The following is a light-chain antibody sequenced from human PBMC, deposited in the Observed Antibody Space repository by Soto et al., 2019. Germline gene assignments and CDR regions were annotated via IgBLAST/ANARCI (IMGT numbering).Light chain of an antibody. V-gene: IGKV3-20*01. CDR3: HQYSAAPLT. Sequence: EIVLTHSPGTLSLSPGARATLSCRASLTVTDNYLAWYKQKAGQPPRVXSYDASNRATGIPDRFSASGSGTEFTLTISRLEPEDFEVYYCHQYSAAPLTFGQGTKVDIK. CDR1: LTVTDNY. CDR2: DAS. J-gene: IGKJ1*01.